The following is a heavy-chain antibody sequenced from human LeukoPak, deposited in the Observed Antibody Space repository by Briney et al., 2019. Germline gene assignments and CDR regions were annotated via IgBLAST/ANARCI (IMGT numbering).Heavy chain of an antibody. J-gene: IGHJ4*02. V-gene: IGHV3-49*04. CDR3: TRTHEWELSGTEY. D-gene: IGHD4-23*01. CDR1: GFTFGDYS. CDR2: IRSKGYGGTT. Sequence: GRSLRLSCTTSGFTFGDYSMSWVRQAPGKGLEWVGFIRSKGYGGTTEYAASVKGRFTISRDDSKSIAYLQMNSLRTEDTAVYYCTRTHEWELSGTEYWGQGTLVTVSS.